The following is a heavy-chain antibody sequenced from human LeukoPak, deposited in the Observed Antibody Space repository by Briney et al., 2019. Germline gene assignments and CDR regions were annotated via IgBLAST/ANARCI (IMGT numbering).Heavy chain of an antibody. CDR3: ARWMVRGVTNYYYYGMDV. CDR1: GGSFSGYY. J-gene: IGHJ6*04. CDR2: INHSGST. V-gene: IGHV4-34*01. Sequence: PSETLSLTCAVYGGSFSGYYWSWIRQPPGKGLEWIGEINHSGSTNYNPSLKSRVTISVDASKNQFSLKLSSVTAADTAVYYCARWMVRGVTNYYYYGMDVWGEGTTVTVSS. D-gene: IGHD3-10*01.